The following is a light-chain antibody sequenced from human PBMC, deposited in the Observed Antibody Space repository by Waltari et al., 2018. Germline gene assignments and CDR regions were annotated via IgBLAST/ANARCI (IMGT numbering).Light chain of an antibody. V-gene: IGKV3-20*01. J-gene: IGKJ1*01. CDR3: HQYDTSPQT. Sequence: EVLLTQSPGTLSFSPGERATLSCRASQNIRGAYLAWYQQRPGQAPRLLIYDSFIRATGIPDRCSGSGSGADFTLTISSLAPEDSAVYFCHQYDTSPQTFGQGTKVSIK. CDR2: DSF. CDR1: QNIRGAY.